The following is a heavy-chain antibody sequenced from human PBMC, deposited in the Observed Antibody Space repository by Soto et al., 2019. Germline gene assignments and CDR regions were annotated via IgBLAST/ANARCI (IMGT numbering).Heavy chain of an antibody. Sequence: QVQLVQSGAEVRQPASSVXXXCKTSGATFSSYAITWVRQAPGQGLEWMGGIVPTVDTSTYAQKFQGRVTITADKFTNTVYMELSSLRSDDTAVYYCVRVVAIPGYPDNWGQGTLVTVSS. CDR3: VRVVAIPGYPDN. CDR1: GATFSSYA. D-gene: IGHD5-12*01. V-gene: IGHV1-69*14. CDR2: IVPTVDTS. J-gene: IGHJ4*02.